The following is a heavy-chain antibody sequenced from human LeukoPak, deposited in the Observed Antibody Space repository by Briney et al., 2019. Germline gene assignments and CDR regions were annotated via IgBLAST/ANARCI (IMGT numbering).Heavy chain of an antibody. V-gene: IGHV3-23*01. CDR3: AKAHCSSTSCYSDY. CDR2: ISGSGGST. CDR1: GFTFSSYA. J-gene: IGHJ4*02. Sequence: GGSLRLSCAASGFTFSSYAMSWVRQAPGKGLEWVSAISGSGGSTYYAGSLKGRFNISRANSKNTLYLQMNSLRAEDTAVYYCAKAHCSSTSCYSDYWGQGTLVTVSS. D-gene: IGHD2-2*01.